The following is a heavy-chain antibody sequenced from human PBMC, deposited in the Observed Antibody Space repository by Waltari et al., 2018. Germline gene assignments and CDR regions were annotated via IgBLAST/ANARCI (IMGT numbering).Heavy chain of an antibody. CDR1: GGSLGTNNFY. Sequence: QLQLQESGPGLVTSSETLSLICRVSGGSLGTNNFYWGWLRQTPGKGLEWVGSVHYTGNPYYNPPLKHRVTISVDSSKNEFSLRLRSVTASDTAVYYCARLFNHYIDVWGRGTAVTVSS. CDR2: VHYTGNP. CDR3: ARLFNHYIDV. V-gene: IGHV4-39*01. J-gene: IGHJ6*03.